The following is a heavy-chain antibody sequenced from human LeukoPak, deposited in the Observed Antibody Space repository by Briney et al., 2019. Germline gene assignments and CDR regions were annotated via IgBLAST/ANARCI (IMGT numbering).Heavy chain of an antibody. CDR3: ARGFIAVAGGANWSDP. D-gene: IGHD6-19*01. V-gene: IGHV1-8*03. Sequence: ASVKVSCKASGYTFTSYDINWVRQATGQGLEWMGWMNPNSGNTGYAQKFQGRVTITRNTSISTAYMELSSLRSEDTAVYYCARGFIAVAGGANWSDPWGQGTLVTVSS. CDR1: GYTFTSYD. CDR2: MNPNSGNT. J-gene: IGHJ5*02.